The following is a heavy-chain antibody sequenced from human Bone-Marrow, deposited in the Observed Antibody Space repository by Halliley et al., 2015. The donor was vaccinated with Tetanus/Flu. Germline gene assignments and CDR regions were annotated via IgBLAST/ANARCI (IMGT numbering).Heavy chain of an antibody. J-gene: IGHJ5*01. CDR1: GDSIGSDKR. V-gene: IGHV4-4*02. D-gene: IGHD2-15*01. Sequence: GLVKPSGTLSLTCAVSGDSIGSDKRWTWVRQPPGKGLEWIGEISHRGTTNYSPSLMSRVAISVDKSKNQFSLKLTSVTAADTAVYYCARDIEAGAVFDSWGQGTLVTVSS. CDR2: ISHRGTT. CDR3: ARDIEAGAVFDS.